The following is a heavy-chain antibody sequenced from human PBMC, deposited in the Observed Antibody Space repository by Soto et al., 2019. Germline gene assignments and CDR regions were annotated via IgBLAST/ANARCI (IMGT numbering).Heavy chain of an antibody. CDR1: GYTYAIYG. CDR2: ISAYNGNT. D-gene: IGHD1-20*01. Sequence: GASVKLSCKASGYTYAIYGIMWVRQATGQGLEWMGWISAYNGNTNYAQKLQGRVTMTTDTSTSTAYMELRSLRSDDTAVYYCAREGYRITGTAPNYYYYGMDVWGQGTTVTVSS. J-gene: IGHJ6*02. V-gene: IGHV1-18*01. CDR3: AREGYRITGTAPNYYYYGMDV.